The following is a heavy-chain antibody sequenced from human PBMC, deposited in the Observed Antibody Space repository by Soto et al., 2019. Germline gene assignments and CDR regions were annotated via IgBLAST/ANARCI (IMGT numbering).Heavy chain of an antibody. CDR3: ARDLPPSDY. CDR2: ISAYNGNT. J-gene: IGHJ4*02. Sequence: QVQLVQSGAEVKKPGASVKVSCKASGYTFTSYFISWVRQAPGQGLEWMGWISAYNGNTNYVQKLQGRVTRTTDTSTIRAYMELRSLRSGDTAVYCCARDLPPSDYWGQGTLVTVSS. CDR1: GYTFTSYF. V-gene: IGHV1-18*01.